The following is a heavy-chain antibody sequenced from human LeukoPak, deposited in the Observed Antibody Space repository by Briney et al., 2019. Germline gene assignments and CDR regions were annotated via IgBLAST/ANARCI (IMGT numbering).Heavy chain of an antibody. D-gene: IGHD2-21*01. CDR3: ARGISVRYYYYYMDV. Sequence: PSETLSLTCAVYGGSFSGYYWSWIRQPPGKGLEWIGEINHSGSTNYNPSLKSRVTISVDTSKNQFSLKLSSVTAADTAVYYCARGISVRYYYYYMDVWGKGTTVTVSS. J-gene: IGHJ6*03. CDR1: GGSFSGYY. V-gene: IGHV4-34*01. CDR2: INHSGST.